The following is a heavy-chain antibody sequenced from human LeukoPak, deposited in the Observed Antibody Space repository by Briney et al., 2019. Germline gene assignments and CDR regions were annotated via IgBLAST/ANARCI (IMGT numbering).Heavy chain of an antibody. CDR2: ISGGGVTT. Sequence: GGSLRLSCVGSGFTSIAYALTWARQAPGKGLEWVSGISGGGVTTYYADSVKGRFTISRDNSKNTLYLQMNRLRPVDTAVYYCAKGTEGGYDYWGQGTLVTVSS. J-gene: IGHJ4*02. D-gene: IGHD5-12*01. V-gene: IGHV3-23*01. CDR1: GFTSIAYA. CDR3: AKGTEGGYDY.